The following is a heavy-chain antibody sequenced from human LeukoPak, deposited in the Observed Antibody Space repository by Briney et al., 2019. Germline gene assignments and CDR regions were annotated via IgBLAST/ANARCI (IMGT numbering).Heavy chain of an antibody. CDR1: GYTFTGYY. J-gene: IGHJ4*02. D-gene: IGHD2-2*01. V-gene: IGHV1-2*02. CDR3: ARGGEVCSSSSCYRGHDY. CDR2: INPKSGGT. Sequence: ASVTVSCKASGYTFTGYYMHWVRQAPGQGHEWMGWINPKSGGTTYEQKFQGRVTMTRDTSTSTACMELSRLRSDDTAVYYCARGGEVCSSSSCYRGHDYWGQGTLVTVSS.